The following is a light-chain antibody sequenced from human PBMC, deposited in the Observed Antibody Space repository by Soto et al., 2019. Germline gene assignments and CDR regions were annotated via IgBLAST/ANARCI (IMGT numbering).Light chain of an antibody. V-gene: IGLV2-11*01. CDR2: DVS. J-gene: IGLJ1*01. CDR1: SSDVGGYDF. CDR3: SSYTVSVAPYV. Sequence: QSVLTQPRSVSGSPGQSVTISCTGTSSDVGGYDFVSWYQQHPGKAPKLMISDVSKRPSGVPDRFSGSKSGNTASLTISGLQAEDEADYYCSSYTVSVAPYVFGTGTKVTVL.